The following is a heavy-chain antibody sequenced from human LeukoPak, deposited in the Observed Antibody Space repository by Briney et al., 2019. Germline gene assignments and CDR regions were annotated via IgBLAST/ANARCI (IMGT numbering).Heavy chain of an antibody. CDR1: GFTYGNYL. CDR3: ARARAPPFDY. Sequence: GGSLRLSCAASGFTYGNYLMHWVRQAPGKGLVWVSRISPDGRSTNYADFVKGRFTVSRDNAMNTVYLQMNSLRAEDTAVYYCARARAPPFDYWGQGTLVTVSS. CDR2: ISPDGRST. V-gene: IGHV3-74*01. J-gene: IGHJ4*02.